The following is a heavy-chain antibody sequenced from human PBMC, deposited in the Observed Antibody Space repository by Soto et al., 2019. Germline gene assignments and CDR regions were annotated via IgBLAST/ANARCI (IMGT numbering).Heavy chain of an antibody. CDR1: GGSFSGYY. Sequence: SETLSLTCAVYGGSFSGYYWTWIRQPPGTGLEWIGEINHSGSTNYNPSLKSRVTISVDNSKNTLYLEMNSLRAEDTAVYYCAKDPYRDNGSSYWGQGTQVTVSS. CDR3: AKDPYRDNGSSY. V-gene: IGHV4-34*01. CDR2: INHSGST. D-gene: IGHD1-26*01. J-gene: IGHJ4*02.